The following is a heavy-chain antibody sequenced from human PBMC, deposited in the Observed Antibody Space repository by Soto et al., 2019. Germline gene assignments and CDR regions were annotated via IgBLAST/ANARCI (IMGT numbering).Heavy chain of an antibody. D-gene: IGHD4-4*01. CDR3: ARGYTNYDWGKYYFDY. V-gene: IGHV1-69*13. CDR1: GGTFSSYT. J-gene: IGHJ4*02. Sequence: SVKVSCKASGGTFSSYTISWVRQAPGQGLEWMGGIIPIFATANYAQKFQGRVTITADESTRTAYMELSSLRSEDTAMYYCARGYTNYDWGKYYFDYWGQGTMVTVYS. CDR2: IIPIFATA.